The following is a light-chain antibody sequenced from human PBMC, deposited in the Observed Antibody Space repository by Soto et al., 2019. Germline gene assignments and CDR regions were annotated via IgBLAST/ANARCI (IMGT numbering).Light chain of an antibody. J-gene: IGKJ1*01. V-gene: IGKV1-39*01. CDR1: QGITNY. CDR3: QQGHTFPWT. CDR2: AAS. Sequence: DIQMTQSPSSLSASVGDRVTITCRASQGITNYLNWYQQKLGQAPRILIYAASTLESGVPSRFSGSESETDFTLSITSLQPEDFATYYCQQGHTFPWTFGQGTKV.